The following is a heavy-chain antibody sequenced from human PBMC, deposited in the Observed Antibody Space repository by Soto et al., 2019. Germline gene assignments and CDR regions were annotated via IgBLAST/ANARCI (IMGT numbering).Heavy chain of an antibody. J-gene: IGHJ4*02. CDR1: GFTFHSYG. Sequence: GGSLRLSCAASGFTFHSYGMHWVRQAPGKGLEWVAVISNDGNRKYYADSVKDRFTISKDNSKNTLDLQMDSLRAEDTAVYYCAKHAAAAAPDYWGQGTLVTVS. D-gene: IGHD6-13*01. CDR2: ISNDGNRK. V-gene: IGHV3-30*18. CDR3: AKHAAAAAPDY.